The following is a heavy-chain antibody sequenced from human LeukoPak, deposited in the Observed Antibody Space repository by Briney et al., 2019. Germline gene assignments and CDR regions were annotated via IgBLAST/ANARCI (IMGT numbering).Heavy chain of an antibody. J-gene: IGHJ3*02. CDR1: GYTLTELS. CDR2: FDPEDGET. D-gene: IGHD3-10*01. V-gene: IGHV1-24*01. CDR3: ATSSTMVRGVDAFDI. Sequence: ASVKVSCKVSGYTLTELSMHWVRQAPGKGLEWMGGFDPEDGETIYAQKFQGRVTMTEDTSTDTAYMELSSLRSEDTAVYYCATSSTMVRGVDAFDIWGQGTMVTVSS.